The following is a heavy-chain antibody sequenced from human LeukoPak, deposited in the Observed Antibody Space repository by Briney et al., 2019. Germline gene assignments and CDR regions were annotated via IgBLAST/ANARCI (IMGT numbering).Heavy chain of an antibody. J-gene: IGHJ4*02. CDR2: IIISSGYI. D-gene: IGHD3-3*01. Sequence: GGSLRLSCAASGFTFSSYSMNWVRQAPGKGLEWVSSIIISSGYIYYADSVKGRFTISRDNAKNSLYLQMNSLRAEDTAVYYCARNDEGSYDFWSGYYVHHYFDYWGQGTLVTVSS. CDR1: GFTFSSYS. CDR3: ARNDEGSYDFWSGYYVHHYFDY. V-gene: IGHV3-21*01.